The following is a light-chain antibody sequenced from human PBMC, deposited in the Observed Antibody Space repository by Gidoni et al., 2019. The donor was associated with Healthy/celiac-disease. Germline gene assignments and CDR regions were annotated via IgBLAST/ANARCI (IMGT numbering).Light chain of an antibody. Sequence: IVMTLSPATLSVSPGERATLSCRASQSVSSNLAWYQQKPGQAPRLLIYGASTRATGIPARVSGSGSGTEFTLTISSLQSEDFAVYYCQQYNNWPSWTFGQGTKVEIK. V-gene: IGKV3-15*01. J-gene: IGKJ1*01. CDR3: QQYNNWPSWT. CDR2: GAS. CDR1: QSVSSN.